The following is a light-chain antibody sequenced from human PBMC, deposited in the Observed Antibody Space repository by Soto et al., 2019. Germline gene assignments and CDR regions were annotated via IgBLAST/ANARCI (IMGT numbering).Light chain of an antibody. Sequence: EVVMTQSPATLSVSPGERVTLSCRASQSINAHLAWYQQKPGQAPRLLIHGASTSATGIPARFSGSGFGTEFILTIRSLQSEDFAVYYCQQYNTWLWTFGQGTKVEIQ. CDR1: QSINAH. V-gene: IGKV3-15*01. CDR2: GAS. J-gene: IGKJ1*01. CDR3: QQYNTWLWT.